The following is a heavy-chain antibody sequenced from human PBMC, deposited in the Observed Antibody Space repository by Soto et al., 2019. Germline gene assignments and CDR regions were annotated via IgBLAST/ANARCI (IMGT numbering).Heavy chain of an antibody. CDR2: IYYSGST. V-gene: IGHV4-39*01. Sequence: PSETLSLTCTVSGGSISSSSYFWGWIRQPPGKGLEWIGSIYYSGSTYYNPSLKSRVTVSVDTSKNQFSLKLSSVTAADTAVYYCARQVSSSWYDYYYYGMDVWGQGTTVTVSS. CDR3: ARQVSSSWYDYYYYGMDV. J-gene: IGHJ6*02. D-gene: IGHD6-13*01. CDR1: GGSISSSSYF.